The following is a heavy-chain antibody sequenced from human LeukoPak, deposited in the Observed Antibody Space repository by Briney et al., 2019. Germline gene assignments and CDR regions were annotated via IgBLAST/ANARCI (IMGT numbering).Heavy chain of an antibody. J-gene: IGHJ4*02. CDR3: ADHIPFDY. CDR1: GFTLGDYY. D-gene: IGHD1-14*01. V-gene: IGHV3-23*01. Sequence: PGGSLRLSCTASGFTLGDYYMSWFRQAPAKGLEWVSAISGSGGSTYYADSVKGRFTISRDNSKNTLYLQMNSLRAEDTAVYYCADHIPFDYWGQGTLVTVSS. CDR2: ISGSGGST.